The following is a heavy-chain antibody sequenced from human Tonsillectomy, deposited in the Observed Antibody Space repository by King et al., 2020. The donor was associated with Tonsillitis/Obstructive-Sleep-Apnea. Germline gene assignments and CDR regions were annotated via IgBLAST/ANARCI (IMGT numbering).Heavy chain of an antibody. CDR1: GYTFTNYG. V-gene: IGHV1-18*01. J-gene: IGHJ4*02. CDR3: ARDSMSHYYDSSAYYTFDY. D-gene: IGHD3-22*01. Sequence: VQLVESGAEVKKPGASVKVSCKASGYTFTNYGISWVRQAPGQGLEWMGWISAYNGHTNSAQKLQGRVTMTTDTSTYTAFMEVRSLRSDDTAVYYFARDSMSHYYDSSAYYTFDYWGQGTLVTVSS. CDR2: ISAYNGHT.